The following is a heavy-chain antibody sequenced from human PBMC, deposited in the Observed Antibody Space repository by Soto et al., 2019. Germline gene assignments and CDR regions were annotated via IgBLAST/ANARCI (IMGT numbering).Heavy chain of an antibody. Sequence: SETLSLTCTVSGASISYGGFSWSWIRQSPGKGLEWIGYISHLENTYLHPSFKSRLTMSIDRSRNQFSLNLSSVTAADRAVYYCVRGGGYDPFDYWGQGVLVTVS. CDR1: GASISYGGFS. CDR3: VRGGGYDPFDY. J-gene: IGHJ4*02. D-gene: IGHD5-12*01. CDR2: ISHLENT. V-gene: IGHV4-30-2*06.